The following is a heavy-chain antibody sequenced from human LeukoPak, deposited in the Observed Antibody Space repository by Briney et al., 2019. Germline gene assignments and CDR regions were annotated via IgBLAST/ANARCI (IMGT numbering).Heavy chain of an antibody. D-gene: IGHD2-15*01. J-gene: IGHJ5*02. V-gene: IGHV4-59*11. Sequence: HSETLSLTCTVSGGSIGSHYWSWIRQPPGKGLEWIGSIFHSGSSYYKMSLKSRVTISVDTSRNQFSLKLTSVTAADTAVYYCAREGYRSGGNCHLDNWFDPWGQGTLVTVSS. CDR1: GGSIGSHY. CDR2: IFHSGSS. CDR3: AREGYRSGGNCHLDNWFDP.